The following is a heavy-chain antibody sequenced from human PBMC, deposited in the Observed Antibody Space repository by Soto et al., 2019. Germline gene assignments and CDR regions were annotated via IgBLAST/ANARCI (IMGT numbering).Heavy chain of an antibody. J-gene: IGHJ4*02. CDR1: GFIFSTYS. CDR2: IGSGSRTI. Sequence: EVQLVESGGGLVQPGGSLRLSCAASGFIFSTYSMSWVRQAPGKGLEWVSYIGSGSRTIYYADSVKGRFTISRDNATNSLFLQMNSLRAEDTAVFFCASTDRFDYWGQGTLVTVSS. CDR3: ASTDRFDY. V-gene: IGHV3-48*01.